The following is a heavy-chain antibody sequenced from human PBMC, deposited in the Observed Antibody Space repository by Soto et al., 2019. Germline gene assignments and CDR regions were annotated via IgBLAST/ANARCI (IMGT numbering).Heavy chain of an antibody. CDR3: AKDLVFGEHSTDFYFES. Sequence: PLRLSCIASGFAFDAYAMHWVRQAPGKGLEWVSGISWNSENIQCVDSGKGRFIISRYNAESSLYLQMNSLTSEDTAVYYCAKDLVFGEHSTDFYFESWGQGSQVTVSS. D-gene: IGHD4-17*01. J-gene: IGHJ4*02. V-gene: IGHV3-9*01. CDR1: GFAFDAYA. CDR2: ISWNSENI.